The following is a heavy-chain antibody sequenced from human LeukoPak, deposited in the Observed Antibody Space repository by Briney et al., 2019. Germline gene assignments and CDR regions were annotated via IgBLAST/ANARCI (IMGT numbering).Heavy chain of an antibody. V-gene: IGHV4-39*07. J-gene: IGHJ4*02. CDR2: IYYSGST. D-gene: IGHD6-13*01. CDR3: ARDRGSSWYD. Sequence: SETLSLTCTVSGESINSGSYYWGWIRQPPGKGLEWIGSIYYSGSTYYNPSLKSRVTISVDTSKNQFSLKLSSVTAADTAVYYCARDRGSSWYDWGQGTLVTVSS. CDR1: GESINSGSYY.